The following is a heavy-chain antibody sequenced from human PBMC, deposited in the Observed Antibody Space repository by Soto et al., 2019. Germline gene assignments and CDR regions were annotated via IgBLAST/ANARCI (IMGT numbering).Heavy chain of an antibody. J-gene: IGHJ6*03. CDR1: GYTFTSYA. CDR3: ARAGPPGTYYYYMDV. CDR2: INAGNGNT. Sequence: ASVKVSCKASGYTFTSYAMHWVRQAPGQRLEWMGWINAGNGNTKYSQKSQGRVTITRDTSASTAYMELSSLRSEDTAVYYCARAGPPGTYYYYMDVWGKGTTVTVSS. V-gene: IGHV1-3*01.